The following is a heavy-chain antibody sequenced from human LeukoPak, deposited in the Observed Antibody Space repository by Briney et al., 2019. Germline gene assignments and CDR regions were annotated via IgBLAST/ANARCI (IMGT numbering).Heavy chain of an antibody. D-gene: IGHD3-16*01. Sequence: GGSLRLSCAASGFTFSSYAMSWVRQAPGKGLEWVSAISGSGGSTYYADSVKGRFTISRDNSKNTLYLQMNSLRAEDTAVYYSAKGGGRNYYYYMDVWGKGTTVTVSS. V-gene: IGHV3-23*01. CDR1: GFTFSSYA. CDR3: AKGGGRNYYYYMDV. CDR2: ISGSGGST. J-gene: IGHJ6*03.